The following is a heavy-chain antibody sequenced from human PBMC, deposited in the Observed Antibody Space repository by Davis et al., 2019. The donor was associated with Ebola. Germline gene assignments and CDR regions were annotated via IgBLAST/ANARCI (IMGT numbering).Heavy chain of an antibody. CDR3: AKAAGIVVVITPSGAFDI. Sequence: PGGSLRLSCAASGFTFSSYGMHWVRQAPGKGLEWVAVISYDGSNKYYADSVKGRFTISRDNSKNTLYLQMNSLRAEDTAVYYCAKAAGIVVVITPSGAFDIWGQGTMVTVSS. D-gene: IGHD3-22*01. CDR1: GFTFSSYG. CDR2: ISYDGSNK. V-gene: IGHV3-30*18. J-gene: IGHJ3*02.